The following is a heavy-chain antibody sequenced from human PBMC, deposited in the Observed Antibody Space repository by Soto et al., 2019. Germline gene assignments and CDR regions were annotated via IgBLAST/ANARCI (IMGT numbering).Heavy chain of an antibody. D-gene: IGHD6-19*01. CDR1: GGSISSSSYY. Sequence: QLLESGPGLVKPSETLSLTCTVSGGSISSSSYYWGWIRQPPGKGLEWIGSIYYSGSTYYNPSLKSRVTISVDTSKNQFSLKLSSVTAADTAVYYCASLVAGTSRYYYGMDVWGQGTTVTVSS. CDR3: ASLVAGTSRYYYGMDV. J-gene: IGHJ6*02. CDR2: IYYSGST. V-gene: IGHV4-39*01.